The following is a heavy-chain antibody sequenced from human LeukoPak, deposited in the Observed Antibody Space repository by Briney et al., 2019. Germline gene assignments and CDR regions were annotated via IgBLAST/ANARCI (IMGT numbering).Heavy chain of an antibody. Sequence: GGSLRLSCAASGFTFSSYAMHWVRQAPGKGLEYVSAISSNGGSTYYANSVKGRFTISRDNSKNTLYLQMGSLRAEDMAVYYCARDYRVGYGPGPLLYWGQGTLVTVSS. CDR2: ISSNGGST. V-gene: IGHV3-64*01. CDR3: ARDYRVGYGPGPLLY. CDR1: GFTFSSYA. J-gene: IGHJ4*02. D-gene: IGHD3-10*01.